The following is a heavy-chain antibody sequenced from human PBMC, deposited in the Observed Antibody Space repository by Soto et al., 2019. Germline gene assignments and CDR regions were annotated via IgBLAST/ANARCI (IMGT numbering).Heavy chain of an antibody. Sequence: SETLSLTCTVSGGSISSYYWSWIRQPPGKGLEWIGYIYYSGSTNYNPSLKRRVTISVDTSKNQFSLKLSSVTAADTAVYYCASERVYYDILTGYYRGGMDVWGQGTTVTVSS. CDR3: ASERVYYDILTGYYRGGMDV. J-gene: IGHJ6*02. CDR1: GGSISSYY. V-gene: IGHV4-59*01. CDR2: IYYSGST. D-gene: IGHD3-9*01.